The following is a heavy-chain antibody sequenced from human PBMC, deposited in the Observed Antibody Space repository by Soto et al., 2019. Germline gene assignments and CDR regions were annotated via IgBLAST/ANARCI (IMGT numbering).Heavy chain of an antibody. J-gene: IGHJ4*02. V-gene: IGHV1-2*02. CDR3: ARVRYDFWSGYYPFGY. CDR2: INPNSGRT. D-gene: IGHD3-3*01. CDR1: GYTFTGYY. Sequence: ASVKVSCKASGYTFTGYYMHWVRQAPGQGLEWMGWINPNSGRTNYAQKFQGRVTMTRGTSISTAYMELSRLRSDDTAVYYCARVRYDFWSGYYPFGYWGQGTLVTVYS.